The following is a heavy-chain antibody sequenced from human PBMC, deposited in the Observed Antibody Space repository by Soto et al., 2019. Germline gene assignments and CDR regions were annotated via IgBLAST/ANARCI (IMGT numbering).Heavy chain of an antibody. Sequence: EVHLVESGGALVQPGGSLRLSCAASGFTFSDYWMTWVRQTPGKGLEGVANMNPDGSEQYYLDSVKGRFTISRDNAKNSLYLQMNNLRGEDTAVYYCTMDLSHDCGPWGQGTQVIVSP. CDR1: GFTFSDYW. CDR3: TMDLSHDCGP. CDR2: MNPDGSEQ. V-gene: IGHV3-7*04. D-gene: IGHD2-21*01. J-gene: IGHJ5*01.